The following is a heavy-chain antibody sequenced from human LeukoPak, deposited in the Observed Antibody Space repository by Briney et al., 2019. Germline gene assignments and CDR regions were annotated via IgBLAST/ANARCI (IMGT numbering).Heavy chain of an antibody. D-gene: IGHD2-2*01. CDR1: GGSISSYY. Sequence: SETLSLTCTVSGGSISSYYWSWVRQPPGKGLEWIGYIYYSGSTNYNPSLKSRVTISVDTSKNQFSLKLSSVTAADTAVYYCARDHCSSTSCYYYYGMDVWGQGTTVTVSS. CDR2: IYYSGST. CDR3: ARDHCSSTSCYYYYGMDV. J-gene: IGHJ6*02. V-gene: IGHV4-59*01.